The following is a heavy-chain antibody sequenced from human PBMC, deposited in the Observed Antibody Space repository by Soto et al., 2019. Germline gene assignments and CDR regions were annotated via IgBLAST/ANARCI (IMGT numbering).Heavy chain of an antibody. D-gene: IGHD3-22*01. V-gene: IGHV1-18*01. CDR1: GYTFTSYG. CDR2: ISAYNGNT. Sequence: QVQLVQSGAEVKKPGASVKVSCKASGYTFTSYGISWVRQAPGQGLEWMGWISAYNGNTNYAQKLQGRVTMTTDTSTSTDYMELRSLRSDDTAVYYCARDPPSGEDSSGYYYDYWGQGTLVTVSS. J-gene: IGHJ4*02. CDR3: ARDPPSGEDSSGYYYDY.